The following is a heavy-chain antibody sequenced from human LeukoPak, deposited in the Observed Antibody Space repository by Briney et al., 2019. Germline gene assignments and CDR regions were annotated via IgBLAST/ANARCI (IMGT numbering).Heavy chain of an antibody. V-gene: IGHV3-74*01. D-gene: IGHD1-26*01. Sequence: PGGSLRLSCAASGFSFSYFWMHWVRQAPGQGLVWVSHINRDGSGTSYADSVKGRFTISRDNAKNTLSLQMNSLRAEDTAAYYCTRELEYRGSPDDAFDIWGQGTMVTVSS. CDR1: GFSFSYFW. J-gene: IGHJ3*02. CDR2: INRDGSGT. CDR3: TRELEYRGSPDDAFDI.